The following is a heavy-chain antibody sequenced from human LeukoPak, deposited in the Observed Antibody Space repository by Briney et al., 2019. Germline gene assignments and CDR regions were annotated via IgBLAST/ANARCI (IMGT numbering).Heavy chain of an antibody. Sequence: ASVKVSCKASGYTFTSYAMHWVRQTPGQRLEWIGWINAGNGNTKYSQKFQGRVTITRDTSASTVYMELSSLRSEDTAVYYCARDVVTGTNYYFDYWGQGTVVTVSS. CDR2: INAGNGNT. J-gene: IGHJ4*02. V-gene: IGHV1-3*01. CDR1: GYTFTSYA. CDR3: ARDVVTGTNYYFDY. D-gene: IGHD1/OR15-1a*01.